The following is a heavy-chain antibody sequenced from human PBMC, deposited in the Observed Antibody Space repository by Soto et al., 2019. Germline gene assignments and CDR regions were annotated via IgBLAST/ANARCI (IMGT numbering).Heavy chain of an antibody. CDR3: ATDRGWGSWGRHYLYS. CDR2: IYYTGDT. Sequence: QVQLQESGPGLVKPSETLSLTCTVSGGSISGHYWSWIRQPPGKRLEWIGYIYYTGDTDYNPSLKSRVTILIVSQNQISLRLSSVTAADTAVYYCATDRGWGSWGRHYLYSWGQGTLVSVSS. D-gene: IGHD3-16*01. V-gene: IGHV4-59*11. J-gene: IGHJ4*02. CDR1: GGSISGHY.